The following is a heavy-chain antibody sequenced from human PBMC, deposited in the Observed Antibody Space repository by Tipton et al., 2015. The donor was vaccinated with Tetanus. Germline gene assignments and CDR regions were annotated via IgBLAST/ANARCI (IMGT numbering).Heavy chain of an antibody. V-gene: IGHV4/OR15-8*01. D-gene: IGHD3-3*01. CDR2: IYHSGTT. CDR3: ARESITIFGVVSIDY. J-gene: IGHJ4*02. CDR1: GLSFSSYT. Sequence: LRLSCVASGLSFSSYTMSWVRQTPGKGLEWIGEIYHSGTTNYNPSLKSRVTMSVDNSKNQFSLKLNSVTAADTAVYYCARESITIFGVVSIDYWGQGTLVTVSS.